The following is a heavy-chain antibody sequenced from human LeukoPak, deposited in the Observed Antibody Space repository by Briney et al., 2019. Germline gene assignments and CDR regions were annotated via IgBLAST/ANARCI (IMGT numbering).Heavy chain of an antibody. CDR2: IKHDGSGK. Sequence: GGSLRLSCVASGFTFTSYWMSWVRQAPGKGLEWVAIIKHDGSGKYYVDSVKGRFTIPRDNAENSLYLQMNSLRAEDTAVYYCARGAQYSQHWGQGTLVTVSS. J-gene: IGHJ1*01. CDR3: ARGAQYSQH. CDR1: GFTFTSYW. V-gene: IGHV3-7*01.